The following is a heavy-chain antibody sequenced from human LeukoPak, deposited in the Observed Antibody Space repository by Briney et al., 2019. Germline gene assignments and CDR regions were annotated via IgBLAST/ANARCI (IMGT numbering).Heavy chain of an antibody. CDR2: MNPNSGNT. Sequence: ASVNVSCKASGYTFTSYDINWVRQATGQGLEWMGWMNPNSGNTGYAQKFQGRVTITRNTSISTAYMELSSLRSEDTAVYYCARVAWLGYRILGYWGQGTLVTVSS. CDR1: GYTFTSYD. J-gene: IGHJ4*02. D-gene: IGHD6-19*01. CDR3: ARVAWLGYRILGY. V-gene: IGHV1-8*03.